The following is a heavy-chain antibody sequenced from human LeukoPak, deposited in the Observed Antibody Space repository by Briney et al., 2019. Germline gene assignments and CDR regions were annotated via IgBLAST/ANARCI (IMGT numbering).Heavy chain of an antibody. Sequence: GASVKVSCKASGYTFTSYGISWVRQAPGQGLEWMGIINPSGGSTSYAQKFQGRVTMTRDTSTSTVYMELSSLRSEDTAVYYCARSLSDCSSTSCYVGYNWFDPWGQGTLVTVSS. D-gene: IGHD2-2*01. V-gene: IGHV1-46*01. CDR2: INPSGGST. J-gene: IGHJ5*02. CDR3: ARSLSDCSSTSCYVGYNWFDP. CDR1: GYTFTSYG.